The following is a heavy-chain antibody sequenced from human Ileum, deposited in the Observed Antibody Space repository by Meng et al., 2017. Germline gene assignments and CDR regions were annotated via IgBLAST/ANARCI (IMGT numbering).Heavy chain of an antibody. CDR3: ARGIRYYYGMDV. J-gene: IGHJ6*02. Sequence: GGSLRPSCAVSGFSFSDYYMTWIRQAPGKGLEWVSYISNSGSTINYADSVKGRITISRDNAKNSLYLQLDSLRAEDTATYYCARGIRYYYGMDVWGQGTTVTVSS. V-gene: IGHV3-11*04. D-gene: IGHD3-3*02. CDR1: GFSFSDYY. CDR2: ISNSGSTI.